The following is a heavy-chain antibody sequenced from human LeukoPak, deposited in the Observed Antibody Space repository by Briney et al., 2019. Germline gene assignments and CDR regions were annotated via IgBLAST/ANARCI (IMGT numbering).Heavy chain of an antibody. Sequence: SETLSLTCTVSGGSISSYYWSWIRQPAGKGLEWIGRIYTSGGTNYNPSLKSRVTMSVDTSKNQFSLKLSSVTAADTAVYYCARGNILCSGGSCSTNIDYWGQGTLVTVSS. CDR3: ARGNILCSGGSCSTNIDY. CDR2: IYTSGGT. V-gene: IGHV4-4*07. D-gene: IGHD2-15*01. CDR1: GGSISSYY. J-gene: IGHJ4*02.